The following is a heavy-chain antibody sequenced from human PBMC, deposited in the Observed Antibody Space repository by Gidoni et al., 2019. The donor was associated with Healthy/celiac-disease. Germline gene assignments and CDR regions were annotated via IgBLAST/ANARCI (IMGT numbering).Heavy chain of an antibody. Sequence: EVQLLESGGGLVQPGGSLRLSCAASGFTFSSYAMSWVRQAPGKGLEWGSAISGSGGSTYYADSVKGRFTISRDNSKNTLYLQMNSLRAEDTAVYYCAKGLQVRGVVDWFDPWGQGTLVTVSS. V-gene: IGHV3-23*01. CDR2: ISGSGGST. CDR3: AKGLQVRGVVDWFDP. D-gene: IGHD3-10*01. CDR1: GFTFSSYA. J-gene: IGHJ5*02.